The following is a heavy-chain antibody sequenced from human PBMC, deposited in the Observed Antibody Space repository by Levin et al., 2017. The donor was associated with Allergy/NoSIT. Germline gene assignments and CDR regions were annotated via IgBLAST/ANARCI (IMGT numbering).Heavy chain of an antibody. V-gene: IGHV3-23*01. J-gene: IGHJ4*02. CDR3: AKPPTRDGDYPFDY. Sequence: LSLTCAASGFTFGASAMSWVRQAPGKGLEWVSTVNGGGGATYYADSVKGRFTISRDNSKNTLYLQMNSLRAEDTAVYYCAKPPTRDGDYPFDYWGQGTLVTVSS. CDR2: VNGGGGAT. CDR1: GFTFGASA. D-gene: IGHD4-17*01.